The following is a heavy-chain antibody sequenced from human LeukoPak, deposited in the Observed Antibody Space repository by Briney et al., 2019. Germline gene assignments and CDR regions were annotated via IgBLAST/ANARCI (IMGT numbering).Heavy chain of an antibody. J-gene: IGHJ4*02. CDR1: GFTFSSYA. V-gene: IGHV3-23*01. CDR2: ISGSGGST. CDR3: ARDPQHLYYYDSSGTFDY. D-gene: IGHD3-22*01. Sequence: RSLRLSCAASGFTFSSYAMSWVRQAPGKGLEWVSAISGSGGSTYYADSVKGRFTISRDNSKSTLYLQMNSLRAEDTAVYYCARDPQHLYYYDSSGTFDYWGQGTLVTVSS.